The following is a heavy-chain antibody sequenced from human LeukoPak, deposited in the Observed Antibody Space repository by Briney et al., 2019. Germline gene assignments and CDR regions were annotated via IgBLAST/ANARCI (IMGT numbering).Heavy chain of an antibody. CDR3: ARDLSTQQLTTYFDY. CDR2: INPSGGST. CDR1: GYTFTSYY. V-gene: IGHV1-46*01. D-gene: IGHD6-13*01. Sequence: ASVKVSCKASGYTFTSYYMHWVRQAPGQGLEWMGIINPSGGSTSYAQKFQGRVTMTRDTPTSTVYMELSSLRSEDTAVYYCARDLSTQQLTTYFDYWGQGTLVTVSS. J-gene: IGHJ4*02.